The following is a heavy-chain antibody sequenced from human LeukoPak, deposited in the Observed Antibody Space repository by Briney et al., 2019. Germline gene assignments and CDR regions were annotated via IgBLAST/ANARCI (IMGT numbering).Heavy chain of an antibody. D-gene: IGHD3-10*01. CDR2: INHSGST. CDR1: GGSFSGYY. J-gene: IGHJ6*03. Sequence: SETLSLTCAVYGGSFSGYYWSWIRQPPGKGLEWIGEINHSGSTNYNPSLKSRVTISVDTSKNQFSLKRSSVTAADTAVYYCARQRRDYYGSGSYSTVGYYYYMDVWGKGTTVTISS. V-gene: IGHV4-34*01. CDR3: ARQRRDYYGSGSYSTVGYYYYMDV.